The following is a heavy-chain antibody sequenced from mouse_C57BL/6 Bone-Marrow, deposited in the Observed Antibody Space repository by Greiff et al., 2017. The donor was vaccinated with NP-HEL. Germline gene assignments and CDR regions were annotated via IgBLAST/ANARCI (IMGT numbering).Heavy chain of an antibody. J-gene: IGHJ3*01. V-gene: IGHV1-54*01. CDR2: INPGSGGT. CDR1: GYAFTNYL. Sequence: QVQLQQSGAELVRPGTSVKVSCKASGYAFTNYLIEWVKQRPGQGLEWIGVINPGSGGTNYNEKFKGKATLTADKSSSTAYMQLSSLTSEDSAVYSCATSYGFFFAYWGQGTLVTVSA. D-gene: IGHD2-2*01. CDR3: ATSYGFFFAY.